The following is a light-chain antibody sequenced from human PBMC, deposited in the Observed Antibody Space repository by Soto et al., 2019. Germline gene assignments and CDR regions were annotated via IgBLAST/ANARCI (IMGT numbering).Light chain of an antibody. CDR3: QQYNNWPRT. CDR1: QSVSSN. V-gene: IGKV3-15*01. Sequence: EKVLTQSPATLSLSPGERAILSCRASQSVSSNLAWYQQKPGQAPRLLIYGASNRAIDIPARFSGSGSETEFTLTISSLQSEDFAVYYCQQYNNWPRTFGQGTKVDIK. CDR2: GAS. J-gene: IGKJ1*01.